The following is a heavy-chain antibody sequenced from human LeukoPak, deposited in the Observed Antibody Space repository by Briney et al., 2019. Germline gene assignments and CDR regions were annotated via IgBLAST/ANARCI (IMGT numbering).Heavy chain of an antibody. CDR1: GGSFSGYY. CDR3: ARQTYYYGSGSYSGFDY. Sequence: PSETLSLTCAVYGGSFSGYYWSWIRQPPGKGLEWSGEINHSGSTNYNPSLKSRVTISVDTYKNQFSLKLSSVTAADTAVYYCARQTYYYGSGSYSGFDYWGQGTLVTVSS. J-gene: IGHJ4*02. D-gene: IGHD3-10*01. CDR2: INHSGST. V-gene: IGHV4-34*01.